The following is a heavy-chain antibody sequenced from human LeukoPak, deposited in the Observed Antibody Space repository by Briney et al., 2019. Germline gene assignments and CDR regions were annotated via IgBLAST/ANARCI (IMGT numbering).Heavy chain of an antibody. CDR3: ARETPYSSSWTVFDY. D-gene: IGHD6-13*01. CDR1: GFTFSDYN. Sequence: GGSLRLSCAASGFTFSDYNMNWVRQAPGKGLEWVAYITISTGIIYYADSVKGRFTISRDNAKNSLYLQMNNLRAEDTAVYYCARETPYSSSWTVFDYWGQGTLVTVSS. V-gene: IGHV3-48*01. CDR2: ITISTGII. J-gene: IGHJ4*02.